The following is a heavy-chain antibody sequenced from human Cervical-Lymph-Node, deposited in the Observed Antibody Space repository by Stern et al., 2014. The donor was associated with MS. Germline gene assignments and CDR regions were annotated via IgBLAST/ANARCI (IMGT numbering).Heavy chain of an antibody. CDR1: GDSISSSNW. V-gene: IGHV4-4*02. CDR2: VHHSGSF. Sequence: QLQLQESGPGLVKPSGTLSLTCAVSGDSISSSNWWTWVRQPPGEGLEWIGEVHHSGSFNYNPSLKSRLTISVDKSKNQFSLNLNSVTAADTAVYYCARGGPPQGWYYGMDVWGQGITVTVSS. CDR3: ARGGPPQGWYYGMDV. J-gene: IGHJ6*02. D-gene: IGHD3-16*01.